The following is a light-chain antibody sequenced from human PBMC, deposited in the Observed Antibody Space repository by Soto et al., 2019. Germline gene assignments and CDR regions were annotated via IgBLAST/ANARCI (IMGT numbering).Light chain of an antibody. CDR3: QQYNSYRT. V-gene: IGKV1-5*03. J-gene: IGKJ1*01. CDR1: QSISSW. Sequence: DIQMTQSPSTLSASVGDRVTITCRASQSISSWLAWYQQKPGKAPKLLIYKASSLESGVPSRFSGSGSGPEFTLTISSLQPDDFATYYCQQYNSYRTFGQGTKVDI. CDR2: KAS.